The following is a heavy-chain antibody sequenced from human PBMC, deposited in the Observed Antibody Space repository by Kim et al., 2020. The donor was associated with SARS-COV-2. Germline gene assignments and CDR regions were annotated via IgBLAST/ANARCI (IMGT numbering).Heavy chain of an antibody. CDR3: TSDVCVSNSCWDAFTI. Sequence: GGSLRLSCAASGFTFSDSAMYWVRQASGKGLEWVGRIRSEANSYETADDVSVKGRFIITRDESKNTAYLQMNSLKTEDTAMYYCTSDVCVSNSCWDAFTIWGQGTLVTVSS. CDR2: IRSEANSYET. V-gene: IGHV3-73*01. D-gene: IGHD2-2*01. J-gene: IGHJ3*02. CDR1: GFTFSDSA.